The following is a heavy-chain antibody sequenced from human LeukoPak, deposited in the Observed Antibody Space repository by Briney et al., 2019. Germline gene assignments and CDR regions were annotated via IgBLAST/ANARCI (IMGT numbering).Heavy chain of an antibody. CDR2: IYYSGST. CDR3: ARFYYYDSGVAVWFDP. CDR1: GGSIRSSSYY. D-gene: IGHD3-22*01. J-gene: IGHJ5*02. Sequence: SETLSLTCTVSGGSIRSSSYYWGWIRQPPGKGPEWIGSIYYSGSTNYNPSLKSRVTISVDTSKNQFSLKLSSVTAADTAVYYCARFYYYDSGVAVWFDPWGQGTLVTVSS. V-gene: IGHV4-39*07.